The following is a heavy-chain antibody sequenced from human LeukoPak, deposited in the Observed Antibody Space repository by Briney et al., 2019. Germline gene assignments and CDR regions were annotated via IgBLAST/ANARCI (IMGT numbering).Heavy chain of an antibody. CDR2: IRYDGSNK. V-gene: IGHV3-30*02. D-gene: IGHD3-10*01. CDR1: GFTFSNYA. Sequence: PGGSLRLSCAASGFTFSNYAMHWVRQAPGKGLEWVAFIRYDGSNKYYADSVKGRFTISRDNSKNTLYLQMNSLRAEDTAVYYCAKDAYYYGSGSYYFDYWGQGTLVTVSS. CDR3: AKDAYYYGSGSYYFDY. J-gene: IGHJ4*02.